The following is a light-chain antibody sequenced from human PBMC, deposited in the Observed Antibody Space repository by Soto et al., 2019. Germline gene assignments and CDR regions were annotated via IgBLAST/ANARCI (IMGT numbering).Light chain of an antibody. CDR3: QQYYDWPQT. Sequence: ETVLTQSPYTLSVSPGERATLSFGASQSVGTKLAWYQQKPGQAPRLLIYGASTRATGIPARFSGDGSGTEFTLTISSLQSEDLAIYYCQQYYDWPQTFGQGTKVDIK. CDR2: GAS. CDR1: QSVGTK. J-gene: IGKJ1*01. V-gene: IGKV3-15*01.